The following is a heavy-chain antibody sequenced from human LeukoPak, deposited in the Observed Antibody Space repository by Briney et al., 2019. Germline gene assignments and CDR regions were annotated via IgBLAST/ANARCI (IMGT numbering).Heavy chain of an antibody. J-gene: IGHJ4*02. CDR3: AKPGYSYGPGHFDY. CDR1: GGSISSGTYY. Sequence: ETLSLTCTVSGGSISSGTYYWSWIRQPAGKGLEWVSVISGSGDSTQYADSVKGRFTISRDNSKNTLYLQMNSLRADDTAVYYCAKPGYSYGPGHFDYWGQGTLVTVSS. V-gene: IGHV3-23*01. CDR2: ISGSGDST. D-gene: IGHD5-18*01.